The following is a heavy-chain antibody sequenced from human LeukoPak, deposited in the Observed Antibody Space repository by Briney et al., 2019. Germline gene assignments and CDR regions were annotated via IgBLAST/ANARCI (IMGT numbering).Heavy chain of an antibody. CDR1: GFTFSDYY. CDR2: ISSGDGPT. D-gene: IGHD5-24*01. CDR3: ARDLDDYNGLPPFFQH. J-gene: IGHJ1*01. Sequence: PGGSLRLSCAASGFTFSDYYMTWIRQAPGKGLEWISYISSGDGPTYYADSVKGRLTISRDNAKNSLFLQMNSLRVEDTAVYYCARDLDDYNGLPPFFQHWGQGTLVTVSS. V-gene: IGHV3-11*01.